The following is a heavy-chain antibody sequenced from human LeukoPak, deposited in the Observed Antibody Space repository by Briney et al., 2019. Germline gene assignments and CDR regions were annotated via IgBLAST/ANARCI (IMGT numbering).Heavy chain of an antibody. CDR3: ARPRWGGGRSSGHLDV. CDR2: IYYSGST. D-gene: IGHD3-22*01. Sequence: PSETLSLTCTVSGGSISSSSYYWGWIRQPPGKGLEWIGSIYYSGSTYYNPSLKSRVTISVDTSKNQFSLKLSSVTAADTAVYYCARPRWGGGRSSGHLDVWGKGTTVTISS. J-gene: IGHJ6*04. CDR1: GGSISSSSYY. V-gene: IGHV4-39*07.